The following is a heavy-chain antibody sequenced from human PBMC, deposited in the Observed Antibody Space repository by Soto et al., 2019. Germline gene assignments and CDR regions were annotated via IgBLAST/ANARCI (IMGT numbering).Heavy chain of an antibody. J-gene: IGHJ1*01. CDR2: IYDSGST. CDR3: ARGGTRAYFHH. D-gene: IGHD1-1*01. V-gene: IGHV4-31*03. CDR1: GGSISSGGYY. Sequence: QVQLQESGPELVKPSQTLSLTCTVSGGSISSGGYYWSWIRQHPGKGLEWIGSIYDSGSTYYNPSLKSRVTISVDASKNQLSLKLASVTAADTAMYYCARGGTRAYFHHWGQGTLVTVSS.